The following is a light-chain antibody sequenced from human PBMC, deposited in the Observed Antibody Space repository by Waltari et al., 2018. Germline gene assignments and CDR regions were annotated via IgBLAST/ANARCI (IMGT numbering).Light chain of an antibody. CDR3: SSYTSSTTLV. J-gene: IGLJ1*01. Sequence: QSALTQPASVSGSPGQSITISCTGTSSDVGGYTYVSWYQHHPGNVPKLIISEVNNRPSGVSHRFSGSKSGNTASLSISGLQTEDEADYYCSSYTSSTTLVFGTGTKVTVL. CDR1: SSDVGGYTY. CDR2: EVN. V-gene: IGLV2-14*01.